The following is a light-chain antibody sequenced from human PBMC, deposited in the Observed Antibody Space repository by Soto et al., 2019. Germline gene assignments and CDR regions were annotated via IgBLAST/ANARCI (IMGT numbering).Light chain of an antibody. CDR1: QSISSW. Sequence: GDRVTITCRASQSISSWLAWYQQKPGKAPKLLIYDASNLENGVPSRFSGSGSGTEFTLTISSLQPDDFATYYCQQYNTYSFGQWTKLEIK. CDR3: QQYNTYS. CDR2: DAS. J-gene: IGKJ1*01. V-gene: IGKV1-5*01.